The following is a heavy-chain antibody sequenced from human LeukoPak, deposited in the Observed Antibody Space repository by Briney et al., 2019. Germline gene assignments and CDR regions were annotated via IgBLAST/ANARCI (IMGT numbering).Heavy chain of an antibody. CDR3: ARGGLSDYYDSSGYYFRFDY. CDR2: IIPILGIA. CDR1: GGTFSSYA. J-gene: IGHJ4*02. V-gene: IGHV1-69*04. Sequence: GSSVKVSCKASGGTFSSYAISWVRQAPGQGLEWMGRIIPILGIANYAQKFQGRVTITADKSTSTAYMELSSLRSEDTAVYYCARGGLSDYYDSSGYYFRFDYWGQGTLVTGSS. D-gene: IGHD3-22*01.